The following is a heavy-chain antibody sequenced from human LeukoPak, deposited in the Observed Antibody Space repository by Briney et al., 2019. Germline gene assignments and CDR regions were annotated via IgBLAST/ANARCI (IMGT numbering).Heavy chain of an antibody. CDR2: IYPVDSDT. J-gene: IGHJ3*02. CDR3: ARQVSYDYIWGTYVCAFDI. CDR1: EYIFSTYW. D-gene: IGHD3-16*01. V-gene: IGHV5-51*01. Sequence: GESLKISCKGSEYIFSTYWIAWVRQMPGKGLDWMGIIYPVDSDTRYSPSFQGQVTISVDKSIATAYLQWSSLKASDTAMYYCARQVSYDYIWGTYVCAFDIWGQGTMVTVSS.